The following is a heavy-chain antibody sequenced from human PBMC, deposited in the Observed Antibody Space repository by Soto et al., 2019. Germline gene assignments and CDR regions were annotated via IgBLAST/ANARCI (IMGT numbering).Heavy chain of an antibody. D-gene: IGHD3-10*01. CDR3: AREFWRVGELSGYFDY. CDR1: GFTFSSYW. CDR2: IKQDGSEK. J-gene: IGHJ4*02. Sequence: EVQLVESGGGLVQPGGSLRLSCAASGFTFSSYWMSWVRQAPGKGLEWMANIKQDGSEKYYVDSVKGRFTISRDNAKNSLYLQMNSLRAEDTAVYYCAREFWRVGELSGYFDYWGQGTLVTVSS. V-gene: IGHV3-7*01.